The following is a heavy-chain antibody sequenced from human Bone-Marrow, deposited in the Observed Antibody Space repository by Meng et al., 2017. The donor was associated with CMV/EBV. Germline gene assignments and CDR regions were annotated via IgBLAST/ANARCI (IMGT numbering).Heavy chain of an antibody. Sequence: ASVKVSCKASGYTFTGYYMHWVRQAPGQGLEWMGWINPNSGGTNYAQKFQGRVTMTRDTSISTAYMELSRLRSDDTAVYYCAREWVRRRFLEWFKWFEPWGQGTLVTVSS. D-gene: IGHD3-3*01. CDR2: INPNSGGT. CDR3: AREWVRRRFLEWFKWFEP. J-gene: IGHJ5*02. CDR1: GYTFTGYY. V-gene: IGHV1-2*02.